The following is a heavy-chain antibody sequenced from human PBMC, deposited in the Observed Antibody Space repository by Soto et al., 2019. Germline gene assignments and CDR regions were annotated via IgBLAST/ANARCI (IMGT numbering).Heavy chain of an antibody. Sequence: SETLSLTCAVSGDSISSRNWWNWVRQPPGKGLEWIGQISHVGNSNYNPSLQSRLTISVDKSKNQFSLELSSVTAADTAVYYCARGRTPRRGLLWFGELNRNGGYYYYGMDVWGQGTTVTVSS. CDR1: GDSISSRNW. V-gene: IGHV4-4*02. J-gene: IGHJ6*02. D-gene: IGHD3-10*01. CDR2: ISHVGNS. CDR3: ARGRTPRRGLLWFGELNRNGGYYYYGMDV.